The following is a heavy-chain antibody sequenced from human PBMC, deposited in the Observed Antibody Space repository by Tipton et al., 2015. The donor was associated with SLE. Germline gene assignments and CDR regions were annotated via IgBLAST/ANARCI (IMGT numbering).Heavy chain of an antibody. CDR2: ISGYRGQS. J-gene: IGHJ4*02. V-gene: IGHV1-18*01. D-gene: IGHD3/OR15-3a*01. CDR1: GYTFTNYG. CDR3: ARESGLFYFDS. Sequence: QSGPEVKTPGAPVKVSCETSGYTFTNYGVSWVRQAPGLGLEWMGWISGYRGQSKYAEKFQGRLTMTTDTSAGIAYMELRSLRSDDTAVYYCARESGLFYFDSWGQGTLVTVSS.